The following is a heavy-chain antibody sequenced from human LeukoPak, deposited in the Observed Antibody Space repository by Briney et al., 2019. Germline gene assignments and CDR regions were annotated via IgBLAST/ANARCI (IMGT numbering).Heavy chain of an antibody. J-gene: IGHJ4*02. D-gene: IGHD3-22*01. Sequence: ASVKVSCKASGGTFSSYAISWVRQAPGQGLEWMGRIIPIFGTANYAQKFQGRVTITTDESTSTAYMELSGLRSEDTAVYYCASSAFYYDSSGYILDYWGQGTLVTVSS. V-gene: IGHV1-69*05. CDR3: ASSAFYYDSSGYILDY. CDR1: GGTFSSYA. CDR2: IIPIFGTA.